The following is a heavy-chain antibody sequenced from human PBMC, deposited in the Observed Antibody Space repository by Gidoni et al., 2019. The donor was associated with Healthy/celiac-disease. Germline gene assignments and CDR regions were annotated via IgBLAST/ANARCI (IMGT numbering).Heavy chain of an antibody. J-gene: IGHJ2*01. CDR1: GFTFGDYA. D-gene: IGHD5-18*01. Sequence: EVQLVASGGGLVQPGRSLRLSCTASGFTFGDYAMSWFRQAPGKGLEWVGFIRSKAYGGTTEYAASVKGRFTISRDDSKSIAYLQMNSLKTEDTAVYYCTRGPNVDTAMVPYWYFDLWGRGTLVTVSS. CDR2: IRSKAYGGTT. CDR3: TRGPNVDTAMVPYWYFDL. V-gene: IGHV3-49*03.